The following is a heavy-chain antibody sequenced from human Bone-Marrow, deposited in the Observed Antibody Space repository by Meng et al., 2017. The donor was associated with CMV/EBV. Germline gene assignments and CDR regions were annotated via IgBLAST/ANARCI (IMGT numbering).Heavy chain of an antibody. J-gene: IGHJ4*02. Sequence: GESLKISCAASGFTFSSYAMHWVRQAPGKGLKWVAVISYDGSNKYYADSVKGRFTISRDNAKNSLYLQMNSLRAEDTAVYYCARESVRIKQDYYDSSGPIDYWGQGTLVTVSS. CDR3: ARESVRIKQDYYDSSGPIDY. CDR2: ISYDGSNK. V-gene: IGHV3-30*04. CDR1: GFTFSSYA. D-gene: IGHD3-22*01.